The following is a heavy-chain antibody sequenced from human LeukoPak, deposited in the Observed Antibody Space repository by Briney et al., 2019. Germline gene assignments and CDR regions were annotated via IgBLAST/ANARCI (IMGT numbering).Heavy chain of an antibody. CDR1: GGTFSSYA. J-gene: IGHJ5*02. CDR2: IIPIFGTA. D-gene: IGHD6-19*01. V-gene: IGHV1-69*13. Sequence: SVKVSCKASGGTFSSYAISWVRQAPGQGLEWMGGIIPIFGTANYAQKFQGRVTFTADGSTSTAYMELSSLRSEDTAVYYCASGNLSSSGWYCWFDPWGQGTLVTVSS. CDR3: ASGNLSSSGWYCWFDP.